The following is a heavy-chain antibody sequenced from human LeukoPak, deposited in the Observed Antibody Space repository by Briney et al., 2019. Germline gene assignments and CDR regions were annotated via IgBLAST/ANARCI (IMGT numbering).Heavy chain of an antibody. J-gene: IGHJ4*02. CDR3: AKAPRGNDDYFDY. Sequence: PGRSLRLSCAASGFTFDDYGTHWVRQAPGKGLEWVSGISWNSGSIGYADSVEGRFTISRDNAKNSLYLQMNSLRAEDTALYYCAKAPRGNDDYFDYWGQGTLVTVSS. V-gene: IGHV3-9*01. CDR2: ISWNSGSI. D-gene: IGHD3-16*01. CDR1: GFTFDDYG.